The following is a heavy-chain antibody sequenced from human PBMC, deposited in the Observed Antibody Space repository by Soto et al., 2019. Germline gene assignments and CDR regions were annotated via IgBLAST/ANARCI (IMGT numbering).Heavy chain of an antibody. Sequence: QVHLVQYGAEVKKPGSSVKVSCKYSGGTFRTESINWVRQAPGQGLEWMGGILPFFGTADYAPRFQGRVTITANGATTTAYMELSSLSSHDTAVYFCARGHEHGGNSAAFDVWCQGTMITVSS. CDR2: ILPFFGTA. D-gene: IGHD2-21*01. CDR1: GGTFRTES. CDR3: ARGHEHGGNSAAFDV. J-gene: IGHJ3*01. V-gene: IGHV1-69*13.